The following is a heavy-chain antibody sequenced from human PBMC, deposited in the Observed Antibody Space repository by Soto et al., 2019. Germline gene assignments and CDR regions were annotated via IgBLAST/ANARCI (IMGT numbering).Heavy chain of an antibody. D-gene: IGHD6-13*01. CDR1: GGTFSSYT. CDR2: IIPILGIA. V-gene: IGHV1-69*02. CDR3: ARGQQLPLGYFQH. Sequence: SVKVSCKASGGTFSSYTISWVRQAPGQGLEWMGRIIPILGIANYAQKFQGRVTITADKSTSTAYMELSSLRSEDTAVYFCARGQQLPLGYFQHWGQGTLVTVSS. J-gene: IGHJ1*01.